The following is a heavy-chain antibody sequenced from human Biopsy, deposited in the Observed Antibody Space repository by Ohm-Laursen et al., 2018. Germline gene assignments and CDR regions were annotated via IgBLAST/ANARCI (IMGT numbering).Heavy chain of an antibody. Sequence: SLRLSCAATGFTFTSYAMHWVHQAPGKGLEWVAVISYDGSGEYYADSLQGRFIISKDNPKNTVDLQMNSLRAEDTAVYYCAKCMTGGSNYYFHHCGQGTLVTVSS. V-gene: IGHV3-30*18. CDR2: ISYDGSGE. D-gene: IGHD2-8*01. CDR1: GFTFTSYA. J-gene: IGHJ4*02. CDR3: AKCMTGGSNYYFHH.